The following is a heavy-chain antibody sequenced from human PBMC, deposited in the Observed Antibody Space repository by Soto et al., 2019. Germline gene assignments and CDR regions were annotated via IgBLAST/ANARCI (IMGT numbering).Heavy chain of an antibody. Sequence: SETLSLTCTVSGGSISSYYWSWIRQPPGKGLEWIGYIYYSGSTNYNPSLKSRVTISVDTSKNQFSLKLSSVTAADTAVYYCARALAGTATELREFDYWGQGTLVTVS. CDR3: ARALAGTATELREFDY. D-gene: IGHD4-17*01. V-gene: IGHV4-59*01. J-gene: IGHJ4*02. CDR2: IYYSGST. CDR1: GGSISSYY.